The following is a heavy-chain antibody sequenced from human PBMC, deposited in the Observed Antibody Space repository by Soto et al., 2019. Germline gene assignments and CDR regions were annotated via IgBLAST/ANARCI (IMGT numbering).Heavy chain of an antibody. D-gene: IGHD3-22*01. V-gene: IGHV3-33*01. Sequence: QVQLVESGGGVVQPGRSLRLSCEGSGFIFSSYGMHWVRQAPGKGLEWVAVIGYDGSTKYYADSVKGRFTISREDSKNTLYLQMNSLRAEDTAVYYCARDLGHFDRSGSYFDYWGQGTLVTVSS. CDR3: ARDLGHFDRSGSYFDY. J-gene: IGHJ4*02. CDR1: GFIFSSYG. CDR2: IGYDGSTK.